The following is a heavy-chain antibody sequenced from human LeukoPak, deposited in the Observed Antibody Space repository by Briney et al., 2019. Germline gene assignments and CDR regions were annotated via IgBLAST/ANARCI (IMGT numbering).Heavy chain of an antibody. CDR1: GGSISSGDYY. CDR3: AGTTGYSSSWYDY. CDR2: IYYSGST. J-gene: IGHJ4*02. D-gene: IGHD6-13*01. V-gene: IGHV4-30-4*08. Sequence: KPSETLSLTCTVSGGSISSGDYYWSWIRQPPGKGLEWIGYIYYSGSTYYNPSLKSRVTISVDPSKNQFSLKLSSVTAADTAVYYCAGTTGYSSSWYDYWGQGTLVTVSS.